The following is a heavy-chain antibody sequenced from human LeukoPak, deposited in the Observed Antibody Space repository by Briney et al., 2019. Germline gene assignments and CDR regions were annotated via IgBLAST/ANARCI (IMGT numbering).Heavy chain of an antibody. V-gene: IGHV4-61*02. Sequence: SQTLSLTCTVSGGSISSGSYYWSWIRQPAGKGLEWIGRIYTSGSTNYNPSLKSRVTTSVDTSKNHLSLKLSSVTAADTAVYYCARAPYSGSYYGGYYFDYWGQGTLVTVSS. CDR2: IYTSGST. D-gene: IGHD1-26*01. CDR1: GGSISSGSYY. CDR3: ARAPYSGSYYGGYYFDY. J-gene: IGHJ4*02.